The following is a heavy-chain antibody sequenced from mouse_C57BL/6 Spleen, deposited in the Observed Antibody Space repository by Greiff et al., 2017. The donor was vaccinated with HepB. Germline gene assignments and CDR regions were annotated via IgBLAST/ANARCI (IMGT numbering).Heavy chain of an antibody. D-gene: IGHD1-1*01. CDR1: GFTFSDYG. CDR3: ARGSDYYGSSYGAY. J-gene: IGHJ3*01. V-gene: IGHV5-17*01. Sequence: EVNVVESGGGLVKPGGSLKLSCAASGFTFSDYGMHWVRQAPEKGLEWVAYISSGSSTIYYADTVKGRFTISRDNAKNTLFLQMTSLRSEDTAMYYCARGSDYYGSSYGAYWGQGTLVTVSA. CDR2: ISSGSSTI.